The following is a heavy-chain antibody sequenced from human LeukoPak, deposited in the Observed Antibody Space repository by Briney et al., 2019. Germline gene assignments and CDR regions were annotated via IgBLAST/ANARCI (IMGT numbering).Heavy chain of an antibody. CDR1: GFTFDDYA. V-gene: IGHV3-9*01. J-gene: IGHJ4*02. CDR2: ISWNSGSI. Sequence: LRLSCAASGFTFDDYAMHWVRQAPGKGLEWVSGISWNSGSIGYADSVKGRFTISRDNAKNSLYLQMNSLRAEDTALYYCAKDLPTYYYDSSGLGPFDYWGQGTLVTVSS. D-gene: IGHD3-22*01. CDR3: AKDLPTYYYDSSGLGPFDY.